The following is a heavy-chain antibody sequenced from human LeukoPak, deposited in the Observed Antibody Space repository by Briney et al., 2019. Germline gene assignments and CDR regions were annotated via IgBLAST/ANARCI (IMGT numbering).Heavy chain of an antibody. V-gene: IGHV3-21*01. Sequence: GSLRLSCAASGFTFSSYSMNWVRQAPGKGLEWVSSISSSSSYIYYADSVKGRFTISRDNAKNSLYLQMNSLRAEDTAVYYCARADYYDSSGLGGDYFDYWGQGTLVTVSS. CDR1: GFTFSSYS. J-gene: IGHJ4*02. CDR3: ARADYYDSSGLGGDYFDY. D-gene: IGHD3-22*01. CDR2: ISSSSSYI.